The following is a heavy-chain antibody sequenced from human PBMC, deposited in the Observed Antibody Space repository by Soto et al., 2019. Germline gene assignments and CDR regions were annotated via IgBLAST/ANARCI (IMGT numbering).Heavy chain of an antibody. CDR3: ARDLGSSSLDY. CDR2: INPNSGGT. D-gene: IGHD6-6*01. Sequence: ASVQVSCKASGYTFTGYYMHWVRQAPGQGLEWMGWINPNSGGTNYAQKFQGWVTMTRDTSISTAYMELSRLRSDDTAVYYCARDLGSSSLDYWGQGTLVTVSS. J-gene: IGHJ4*02. CDR1: GYTFTGYY. V-gene: IGHV1-2*04.